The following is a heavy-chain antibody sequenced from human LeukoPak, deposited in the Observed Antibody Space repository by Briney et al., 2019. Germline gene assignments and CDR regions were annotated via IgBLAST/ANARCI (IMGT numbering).Heavy chain of an antibody. CDR3: VRGLLSLSSGHNYGDY. D-gene: IGHD3-22*01. J-gene: IGHJ4*02. V-gene: IGHV3-64*01. CDR1: GFTFNTYA. Sequence: GGSLRLSCAAAGFTFNTYAMHWVRQAPGRGLEYVSAVSSDGGTTYYANSVKGRFTVSRDNSKNTLYLQMGSLRAEDMAVYYCVRGLLSLSSGHNYGDYWGQGTLVTVSS. CDR2: VSSDGGTT.